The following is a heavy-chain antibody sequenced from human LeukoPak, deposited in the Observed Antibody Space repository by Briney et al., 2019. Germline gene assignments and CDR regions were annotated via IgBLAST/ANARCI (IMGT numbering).Heavy chain of an antibody. CDR2: IYPGDSDT. CDR1: GYSFTSYW. CDR3: ARREAVAGTGELGFDP. J-gene: IGHJ5*02. D-gene: IGHD6-19*01. Sequence: SGESLKISCKGSGYSFTSYWIGWVRQMPGKGLEWMGIIYPGDSDTRYSPSFQGQVTISADKSISTAYLQWSSLKASDTAMYYCARREAVAGTGELGFDPWGQGTLVTVSS. V-gene: IGHV5-51*01.